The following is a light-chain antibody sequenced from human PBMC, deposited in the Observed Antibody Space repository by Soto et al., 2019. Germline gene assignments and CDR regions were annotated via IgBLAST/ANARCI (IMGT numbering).Light chain of an antibody. Sequence: EIVLTQSPGTLSLSPGERATLSCWASQSISSNYLAWYQQKPGQPPRLLISGSSIRATGIPKRFGGSPSGTNFALAISSLEPEDFAVFYCLRYGSSPFTFGPGTKVDFK. V-gene: IGKV3-20*01. CDR2: GSS. J-gene: IGKJ3*01. CDR3: LRYGSSPFT. CDR1: QSISSNY.